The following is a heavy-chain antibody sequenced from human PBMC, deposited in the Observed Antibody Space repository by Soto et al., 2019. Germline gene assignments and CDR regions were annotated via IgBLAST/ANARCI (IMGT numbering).Heavy chain of an antibody. V-gene: IGHV1-18*01. Sequence: ASVKVSCKASGYTFTSYGISWVRQAPGQGLEWMGWISAYNGNTNYAQKLQGRVTMTTDTSTSTAYMKLRSLRSDDTAVYYCARVASTMIVPDYWGQGTLVTVSS. CDR1: GYTFTSYG. J-gene: IGHJ4*02. CDR3: ARVASTMIVPDY. CDR2: ISAYNGNT. D-gene: IGHD3-22*01.